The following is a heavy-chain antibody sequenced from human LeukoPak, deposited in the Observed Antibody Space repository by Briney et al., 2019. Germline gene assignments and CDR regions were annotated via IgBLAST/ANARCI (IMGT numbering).Heavy chain of an antibody. V-gene: IGHV1-2*02. CDR2: INPNSGGT. CDR3: ARWDVVVTAIRPSAFDI. J-gene: IGHJ3*02. Sequence: ASVKVSCTASGYTFTGYYMHWVRQAPGQGLEWMGWINPNSGGTNYAQKFQGRVTMTRDTSISTAYMELSRLRSDDTAVYYCARWDVVVTAIRPSAFDIWGQGTMVTVSS. CDR1: GYTFTGYY. D-gene: IGHD2-21*02.